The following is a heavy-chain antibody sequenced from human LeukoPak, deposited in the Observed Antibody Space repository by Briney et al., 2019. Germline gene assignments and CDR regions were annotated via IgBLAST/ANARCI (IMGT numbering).Heavy chain of an antibody. Sequence: GGSLRLSCAASGFTFSSYSMNWVRQAPGKGLEWVSYISSSSSTIYYADSVKGRFTISRDDAKNSLYLQMNSLRAEDTAVYYCARDVWYGSFDYWGQGTLVTVSS. J-gene: IGHJ4*02. CDR2: ISSSSSTI. V-gene: IGHV3-48*04. D-gene: IGHD2-15*01. CDR3: ARDVWYGSFDY. CDR1: GFTFSSYS.